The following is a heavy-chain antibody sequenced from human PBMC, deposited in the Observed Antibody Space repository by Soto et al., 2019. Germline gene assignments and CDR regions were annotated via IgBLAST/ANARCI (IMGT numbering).Heavy chain of an antibody. CDR1: GGSFSGYY. V-gene: IGHV4-34*01. J-gene: IGHJ5*02. Sequence: PSVTLSLTCAVYGGSFSGYYWSWIRQPPGKGLEWIGEINHSGSTNYNPSLTSRVTISGDTCNNQFPLKLSSVTAADTAVYYCARGTVYSSSWYGWFEPGDQGTMVAVSS. CDR3: ARGTVYSSSWYGWFEP. D-gene: IGHD6-13*01. CDR2: INHSGST.